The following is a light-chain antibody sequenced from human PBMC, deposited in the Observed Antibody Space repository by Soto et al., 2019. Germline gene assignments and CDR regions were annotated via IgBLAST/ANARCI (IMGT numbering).Light chain of an antibody. V-gene: IGKV3-20*01. CDR2: GAS. CDR3: QQYGSSGT. CDR1: KSVSTNY. J-gene: IGKJ1*01. Sequence: IVLTQSPGTLSLSPGERATLSCRASKSVSTNYLAWYQQKPGQATRLLIYGASNRSTVIPDRFSGSGFGTAVALTISRLETEDFAVYYCQQYGSSGTFCQGTKVDIK.